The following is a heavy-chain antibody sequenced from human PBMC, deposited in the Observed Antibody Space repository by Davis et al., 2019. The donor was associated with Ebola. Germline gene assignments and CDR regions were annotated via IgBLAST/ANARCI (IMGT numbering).Heavy chain of an antibody. CDR2: INHSGGT. CDR1: GGSFSGYY. J-gene: IGHJ6*02. CDR3: TRGWGMDV. V-gene: IGHV4-34*01. Sequence: MPSETLSLTCAVSGGSFSGYYWTWTRQPPGKGLEWIGEINHSGGTNYNPSLKSRVTISVDTSKNQFSLKLNYVTAADTAVYYCTRGWGMDVWGQGATVTVSS.